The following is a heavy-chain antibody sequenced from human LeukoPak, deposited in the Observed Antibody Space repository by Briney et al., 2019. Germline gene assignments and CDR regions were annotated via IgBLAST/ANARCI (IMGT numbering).Heavy chain of an antibody. CDR1: GFTFSSYA. Sequence: PGGSLRLSCAASGFTFSSYAMSWVRQAPGKGLKWVSASSGSGGSTYYADSVKGRFTISRDNSKNTLYLQMNSLRAEDTAVYYCAKDCGYCPHYWGQGTLVTVSS. D-gene: IGHD3-22*01. J-gene: IGHJ4*02. CDR2: SSGSGGST. CDR3: AKDCGYCPHY. V-gene: IGHV3-23*01.